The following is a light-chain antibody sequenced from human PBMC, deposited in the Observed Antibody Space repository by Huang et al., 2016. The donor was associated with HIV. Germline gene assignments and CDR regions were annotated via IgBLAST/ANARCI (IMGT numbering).Light chain of an antibody. J-gene: IGKJ1*01. Sequence: EIVMTQSPATLSVSPGERGTISCRASQSVGSNLAWYQQKPGQAPRLLMYGASTRATGIPARFSGSGSGTEFTLIISSLQSEDFAVYYCQQYNNWPGTFGQGTKVEIK. CDR3: QQYNNWPGT. V-gene: IGKV3-15*01. CDR2: GAS. CDR1: QSVGSN.